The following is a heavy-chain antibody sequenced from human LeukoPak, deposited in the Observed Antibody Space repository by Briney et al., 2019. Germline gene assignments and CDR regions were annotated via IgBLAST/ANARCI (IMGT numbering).Heavy chain of an antibody. V-gene: IGHV3-30*04. J-gene: IGHJ4*02. CDR2: ISNDGSNS. D-gene: IGHD4-17*01. CDR3: AGAFSTTAFDY. CDR1: RFIFSSYA. Sequence: GGSLRLSCAASRFIFSSYAMNWVRQAPGKGLEWVAVISNDGSNSYYADSVKGRFTISRDNSKNTLYLQMNILRAEDTAVYYCAGAFSTTAFDYWGQGTLVTVSS.